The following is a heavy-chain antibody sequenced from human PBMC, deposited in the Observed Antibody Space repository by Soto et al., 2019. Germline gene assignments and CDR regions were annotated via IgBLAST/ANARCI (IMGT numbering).Heavy chain of an antibody. V-gene: IGHV1-2*02. CDR1: GYTFTGYY. CDR2: INPNSGGT. CDR3: ARDRTTDYYYGMDV. J-gene: IGHJ6*02. Sequence: ASVKVSCKASGYTFTGYYMHWVRQAPGQGLEWMGWINPNSGGTNYAQKFQGRVTMTRDTSISTAYMELSRLRSDDTAVYYCARDRTTDYYYGMDVWGQGTTVTVYS. D-gene: IGHD2-2*01.